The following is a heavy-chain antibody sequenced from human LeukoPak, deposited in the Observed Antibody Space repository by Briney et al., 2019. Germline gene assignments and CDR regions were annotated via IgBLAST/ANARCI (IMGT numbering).Heavy chain of an antibody. CDR3: ARVVQSGQWLYYFDY. V-gene: IGHV3-30-3*01. D-gene: IGHD6-19*01. CDR2: ISYDGSNK. CDR1: GFTFSSYA. Sequence: GRSLRLSCAASGFTFSSYAMHWVRQAPGKGLEWVAVISYDGSNKYYADSVKGRFTISRDNAKNSLYLQMNSLRAEDTAVYYCARVVQSGQWLYYFDYWGQGTLVTVSS. J-gene: IGHJ4*02.